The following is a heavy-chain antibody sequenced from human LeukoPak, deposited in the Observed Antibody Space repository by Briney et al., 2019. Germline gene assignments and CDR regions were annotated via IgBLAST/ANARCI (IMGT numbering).Heavy chain of an antibody. CDR1: GGSISSYH. CDR3: ARHQGVATVTYYYYYYGMDV. Sequence: SETLSLTCTVSGGSISSYHWSWVRQPPGRGLEWIGYIYYSGSTNYNPSLKSRVTISVDTSKNQFSLKLSSVTAADTAVYYCARHQGVATVTYYYYYYGMDVWGQGTTVTVSS. D-gene: IGHD4-17*01. CDR2: IYYSGST. J-gene: IGHJ6*02. V-gene: IGHV4-59*08.